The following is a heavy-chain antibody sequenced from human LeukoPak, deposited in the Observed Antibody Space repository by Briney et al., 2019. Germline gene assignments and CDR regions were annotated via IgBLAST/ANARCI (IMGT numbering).Heavy chain of an antibody. V-gene: IGHV4-59*01. J-gene: IGHJ5*02. CDR3: ARVVRWFDP. D-gene: IGHD1-26*01. Sequence: SETLSLTCTVSGGSISSDYWSWIRQPPGKGLEWIGHIYYSGSTNYNPSLKSRVTILIDTSKNQFSLKLSSVTAADTAVYYCARVVRWFDPWGQGTLVTVSS. CDR1: GGSISSDY. CDR2: IYYSGST.